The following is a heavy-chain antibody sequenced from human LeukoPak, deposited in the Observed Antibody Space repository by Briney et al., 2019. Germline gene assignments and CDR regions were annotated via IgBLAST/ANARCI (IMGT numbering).Heavy chain of an antibody. CDR1: GYTFTSYA. D-gene: IGHD3-3*01. V-gene: IGHV7-4-1*02. CDR2: INTNTGNP. J-gene: IGHJ4*02. CDR3: AREAASRPFWDY. Sequence: WASVKVSCKASGYTFTSYAMNWVRQAPGQGLEWMGWINTNTGNPTYAQGFTGRFVFSLDTPVSTAYLQISSLKAEDTAVYYCAREAASRPFWDYWGQGTLVTVSS.